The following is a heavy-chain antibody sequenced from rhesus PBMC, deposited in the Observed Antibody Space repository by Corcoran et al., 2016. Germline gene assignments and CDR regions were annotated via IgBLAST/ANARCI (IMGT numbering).Heavy chain of an antibody. CDR3: ARREIVVSYNSVDV. J-gene: IGHJ5-2*02. Sequence: EVPLVESGGGLVQPGGSLRLSCVASGFSFSDHYMDWVRQAPGKGLEWVSSISTGSGRTTLYPNSVKGRFTISRDNAKNTLYLQMNSLRAEDTAVYYCARREIVVSYNSVDVWGRGVLVTVSS. D-gene: IGHD3-28*01. CDR1: GFSFSDHY. CDR2: ISTGSGRTT. V-gene: IGHV3-110*01.